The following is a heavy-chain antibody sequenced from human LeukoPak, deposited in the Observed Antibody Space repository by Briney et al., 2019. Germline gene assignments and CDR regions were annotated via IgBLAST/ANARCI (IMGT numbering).Heavy chain of an antibody. CDR1: GGSFSGYY. J-gene: IGHJ4*02. V-gene: IGHV4-34*01. CDR3: ARGRSLQWLSNRGFDY. CDR2: INHSGST. Sequence: PSETLSLTCAVYGGSFSGYYWSWIRQPPGKGLEWIGEINHSGSTNYNPSLKSQVTISVDTSKNQFSLKLSSVTAADTAVYYCARGRSLQWLSNRGFDYWGQGTLVTVSS. D-gene: IGHD6-19*01.